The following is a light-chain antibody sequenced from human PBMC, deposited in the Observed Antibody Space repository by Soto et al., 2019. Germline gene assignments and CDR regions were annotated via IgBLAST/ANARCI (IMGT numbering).Light chain of an antibody. Sequence: EIVLTQSPGTLSLSPEATATLSCRASQSVSSNYLAWFQQKSGQAPRLLIYGASSRATGIPDRFSGSGSGTDFTLTITRLEPEDFAVYYCYHYAKSPIYTFGPGTKVDFK. V-gene: IGKV3-20*01. J-gene: IGKJ3*01. CDR1: QSVSSNY. CDR2: GAS. CDR3: YHYAKSPIYT.